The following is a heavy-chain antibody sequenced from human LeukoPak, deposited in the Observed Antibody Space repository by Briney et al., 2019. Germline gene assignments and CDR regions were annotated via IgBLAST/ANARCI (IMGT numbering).Heavy chain of an antibody. V-gene: IGHV3-48*01. Sequence: GGSLRLSCAASGLILSSNNMNWVRKAPGRGLEWISYISSSSNTIYYADSVKGRFTISRDNAKNSLYLQMNNLGVEDTAMYYCARRKNDYGDFDYWGQGTLVTVSS. D-gene: IGHD4-17*01. CDR2: ISSSSNTI. J-gene: IGHJ4*02. CDR3: ARRKNDYGDFDY. CDR1: GLILSSNN.